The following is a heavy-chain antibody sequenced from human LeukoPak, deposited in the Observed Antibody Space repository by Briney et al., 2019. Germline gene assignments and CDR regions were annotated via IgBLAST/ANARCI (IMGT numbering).Heavy chain of an antibody. CDR1: GGSISSGGYY. J-gene: IGHJ4*02. Sequence: SQTLSLTRTVSGGSISSGGYYWSWIRQHPGKGLEWIGYIYYSGSTYYNPSLKSRVTISVDTSKNQFSLKLSSVTAADTAVYYCARGITIFGVVITTYFDYWGQETLVTVSS. CDR3: ARGITIFGVVITTYFDY. D-gene: IGHD3-3*01. CDR2: IYYSGST. V-gene: IGHV4-31*03.